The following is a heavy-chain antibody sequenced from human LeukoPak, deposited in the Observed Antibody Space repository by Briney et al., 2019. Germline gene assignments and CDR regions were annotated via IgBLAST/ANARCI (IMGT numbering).Heavy chain of an antibody. J-gene: IGHJ4*02. Sequence: GGSLRLSCAASGFTFSSYGMHWVRQAPGKGLEWVAFIRYDGSNKYYADSVKGRFTISRDNAKNSLYLQMNSLRAEDTAVYYCAKLVAATDPFFDYWGQGTLVTVSS. D-gene: IGHD6-13*01. CDR3: AKLVAATDPFFDY. CDR2: IRYDGSNK. V-gene: IGHV3-30*02. CDR1: GFTFSSYG.